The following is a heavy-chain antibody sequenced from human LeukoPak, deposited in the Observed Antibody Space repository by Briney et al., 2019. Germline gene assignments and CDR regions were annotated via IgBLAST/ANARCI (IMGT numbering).Heavy chain of an antibody. CDR3: AKDVAAAGTGWFDP. D-gene: IGHD6-13*01. CDR1: GFTFDDYA. J-gene: IGHJ5*02. Sequence: GGSLRLSCAASGFTFDDYAMHWVRQAPGKGLEWVSGISWNSGSIGYADSVKGRFTISRDNAKNSLYLQMNSLRAEDTALYYCAKDVAAAGTGWFDPWGQGTLVTVSS. V-gene: IGHV3-9*01. CDR2: ISWNSGSI.